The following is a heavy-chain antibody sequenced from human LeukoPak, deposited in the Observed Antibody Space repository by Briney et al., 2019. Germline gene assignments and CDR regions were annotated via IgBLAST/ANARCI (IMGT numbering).Heavy chain of an antibody. Sequence: GASVEVSCKASGYTFTGYYMHWVRQAPGQGLEWMGLINPNSGGTNYAQKFQGWVTMTRDTSISTAYMELSRLRSDDTAVYYCARDRALRYYYGSGSYGYYYGMDVWGKGTTVTVSS. V-gene: IGHV1-2*04. CDR1: GYTFTGYY. D-gene: IGHD3-10*01. CDR2: INPNSGGT. CDR3: ARDRALRYYYGSGSYGYYYGMDV. J-gene: IGHJ6*04.